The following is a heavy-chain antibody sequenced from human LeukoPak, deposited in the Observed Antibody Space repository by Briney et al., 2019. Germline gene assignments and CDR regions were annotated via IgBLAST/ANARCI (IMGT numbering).Heavy chain of an antibody. D-gene: IGHD5-24*01. J-gene: IGHJ3*02. V-gene: IGHV5-51*01. CDR2: IYPGDSDI. CDR1: GYSFTSYW. Sequence: GESLKIFCQGSGYSFTSYWIGWVRQMPGKGLEWMWIIYPGDSDIRYSPSFEGPVNISADKSISTAYLQWSSLKASDTDMYYCARLSRMATTLDAFDIWGQGTMVTVSS. CDR3: ARLSRMATTLDAFDI.